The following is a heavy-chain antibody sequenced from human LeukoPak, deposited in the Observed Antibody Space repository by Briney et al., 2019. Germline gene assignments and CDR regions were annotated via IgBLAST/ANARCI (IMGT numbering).Heavy chain of an antibody. J-gene: IGHJ6*02. Sequence: PSETLSLTCAVYGGSFSGYYWSWIRQPPGKGLEWIGEINHSGSTNYNPSLKSRVTISVDTSKNQFSLKLSSVTAADTAVYYCARGRRDLWFGESRFREDVWGQGTTVTVSS. CDR3: ARGRRDLWFGESRFREDV. CDR1: GGSFSGYY. D-gene: IGHD3-10*01. V-gene: IGHV4-34*01. CDR2: INHSGST.